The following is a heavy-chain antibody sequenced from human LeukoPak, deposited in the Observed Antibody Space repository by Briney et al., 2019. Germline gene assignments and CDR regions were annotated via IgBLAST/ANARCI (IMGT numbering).Heavy chain of an antibody. D-gene: IGHD5-24*01. CDR1: GFMFSSNW. CDR2: IKGDGTET. J-gene: IGHJ4*02. V-gene: IGHV3-7*03. CDR3: AKEGRSLQTY. Sequence: SGGSLRLSCAASGFMFSSNWMSWVRLAPGKGLGWVANIKGDGTETYYVDSVKGRFTISRDNAKNSLYLQMNSLRVEDTAVYYCAKEGRSLQTYWGQGTLVTVSS.